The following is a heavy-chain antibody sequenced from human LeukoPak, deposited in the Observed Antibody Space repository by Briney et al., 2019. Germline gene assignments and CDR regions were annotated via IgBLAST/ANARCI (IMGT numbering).Heavy chain of an antibody. CDR3: ATMYSSSSSGSRAFDP. J-gene: IGHJ5*02. V-gene: IGHV1-69*05. Sequence: SVKVSCKASGGTFSSYAISWVRQAPGQGLEWMGGIIPIFGTANYAQKFQGRATITTDESTSTAYMELSSLRSEDTAVYYCATMYSSSSSGSRAFDPWGQGTLVTVSS. CDR2: IIPIFGTA. D-gene: IGHD6-6*01. CDR1: GGTFSSYA.